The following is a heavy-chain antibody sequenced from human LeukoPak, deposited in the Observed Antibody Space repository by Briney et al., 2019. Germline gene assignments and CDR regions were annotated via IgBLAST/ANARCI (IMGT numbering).Heavy chain of an antibody. CDR3: ARRLLEPYYFDY. J-gene: IGHJ4*02. CDR1: GFTFSDYY. Sequence: GGSLRLSCAASGFTFSDYYMSWIRQAPGKGLEWASYISSSGSTIYYADSVKGRFTISRDNAKNSLYLQMNSLRAEDTAVYYCARRLLEPYYFDYWGQGTLVTVPS. D-gene: IGHD3-3*01. V-gene: IGHV3-11*01. CDR2: ISSSGSTI.